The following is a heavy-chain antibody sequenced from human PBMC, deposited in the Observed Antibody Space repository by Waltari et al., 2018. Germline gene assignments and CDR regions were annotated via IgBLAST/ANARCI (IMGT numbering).Heavy chain of an antibody. D-gene: IGHD1-1*01. CDR3: ARDRGRGLYLDT. CDR2: VRGDGNT. J-gene: IGHJ4*02. V-gene: IGHV4-4*02. CDR1: GAFLSTRAY. Sequence: QLQLQESAPGLVTPAGTLSPISAVSGAFLSTRAYWSCVRQPPGKGLEWIGQVRGDGNTNYNPSFASRVTMSLDTSTYHFALKLTSATAADTALYYCARDRGRGLYLDTWGQGTLVTVSP.